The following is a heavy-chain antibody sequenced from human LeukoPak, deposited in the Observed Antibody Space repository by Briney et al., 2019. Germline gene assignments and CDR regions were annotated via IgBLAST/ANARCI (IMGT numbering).Heavy chain of an antibody. CDR1: GGSISSYY. CDR3: ARDQVPGIAAH. D-gene: IGHD6-13*01. Sequence: SEILSLTCTVSGGSISSYYWSWIRQPPGKGLEWIGYIYYSGSTNYNPSLKSRVTISVDTSKNQFSLKLSSVTAADTAVYYCARDQVPGIAAHWGQGTLVTVSS. J-gene: IGHJ4*02. V-gene: IGHV4-59*01. CDR2: IYYSGST.